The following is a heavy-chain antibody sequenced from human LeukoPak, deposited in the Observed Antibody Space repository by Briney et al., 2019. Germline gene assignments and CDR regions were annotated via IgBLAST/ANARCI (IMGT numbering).Heavy chain of an antibody. CDR1: GYTFTGYY. CDR2: INPNSGGT. J-gene: IGHJ6*03. V-gene: IGHV1-2*02. Sequence: GASVKVSCKASGYTFTGYYMHWVRQAPGQGLEWMGWINPNSGGTNYAQKFQGRVTITRNTSISTAYMELSSLRSEDTAVYYCARGQLWPRDYYYYMDVWGKGTTVTVSS. D-gene: IGHD5-18*01. CDR3: ARGQLWPRDYYYYMDV.